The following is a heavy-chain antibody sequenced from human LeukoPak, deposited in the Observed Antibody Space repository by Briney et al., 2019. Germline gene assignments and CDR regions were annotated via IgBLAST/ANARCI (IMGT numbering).Heavy chain of an antibody. D-gene: IGHD2-2*01. J-gene: IGHJ4*02. CDR2: IIPIFGTA. CDR1: GGTFSSYA. CDR3: ARAEGSSTSFLFDY. V-gene: IGHV1-69*13. Sequence: SVKVSCKASGGTFSSYAISWVRLAPGQGREWMGGIIPIFGTATYAQKFQGRVTITADESTSTAYMELSSLRSEDTAVYYCARAEGSSTSFLFDYWGQGTLVTVSS.